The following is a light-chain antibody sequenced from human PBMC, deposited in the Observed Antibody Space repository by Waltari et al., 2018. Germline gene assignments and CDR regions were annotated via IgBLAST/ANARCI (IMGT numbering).Light chain of an antibody. J-gene: IGLJ2*01. Sequence: QSALTQPASVSGSPGQSLTISCTGTNSDVCNYDFVSLYQQCPGKAPQLIIYDVNKRPSGLSNRFSGSKSGNTASLTISGLQAEDEAVYYCSSYTTYGTFVIFGGGTKLTVL. CDR2: DVN. CDR3: SSYTTYGTFVI. CDR1: NSDVCNYDF. V-gene: IGLV2-14*03.